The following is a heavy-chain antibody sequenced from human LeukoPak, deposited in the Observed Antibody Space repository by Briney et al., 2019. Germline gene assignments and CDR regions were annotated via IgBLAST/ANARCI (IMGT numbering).Heavy chain of an antibody. CDR1: GGSISSYY. V-gene: IGHV4-59*01. CDR2: IYYSGST. CDR3: ARGRPFDI. J-gene: IGHJ3*02. Sequence: SETLSLTCTVSGGSISSYYWSWIRQPPGKGLEWIGYIYYSGSTNYNLSLKSRVTISVDTSKNQFSLKLSSVTAADTAVYYCARGRPFDIWGQGTMVTVSS.